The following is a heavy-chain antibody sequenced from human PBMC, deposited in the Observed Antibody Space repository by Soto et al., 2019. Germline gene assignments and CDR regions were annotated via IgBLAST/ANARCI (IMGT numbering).Heavy chain of an antibody. Sequence: QVQLVESGGGVVQPGRSLRLSCAASGFPFSDYGIHWVRQAPGKGLEWVAVISSDGSNEYYADSVKGRFTISSDNSKNTVSLQMNSLTTEDSASYSWAKQISRYCSRVTCYDLYFYYAMDVWGQGTTVTVSS. V-gene: IGHV3-30*18. CDR2: ISSDGSNE. CDR1: GFPFSDYG. D-gene: IGHD2-2*01. J-gene: IGHJ6*02. CDR3: AKQISRYCSRVTCYDLYFYYAMDV.